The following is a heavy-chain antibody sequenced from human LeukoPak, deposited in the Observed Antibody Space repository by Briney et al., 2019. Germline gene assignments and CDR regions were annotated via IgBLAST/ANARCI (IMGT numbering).Heavy chain of an antibody. J-gene: IGHJ4*02. CDR1: GGSFSGYY. Sequence: SETLSLTCAVYGGSFSGYYWSWIRQPPGKGLEWIGEINHSGSTNYYPSLKSRVTISVDTSKNQLCLKLSSVTAADTAVYYCARRHCSSTSCYLPKYYFDYWGQGTLVTVSS. CDR3: ARRHCSSTSCYLPKYYFDY. D-gene: IGHD2-2*01. V-gene: IGHV4-34*01. CDR2: INHSGST.